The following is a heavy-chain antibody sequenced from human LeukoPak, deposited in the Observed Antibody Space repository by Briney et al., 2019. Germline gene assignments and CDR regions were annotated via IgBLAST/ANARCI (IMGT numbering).Heavy chain of an antibody. J-gene: IGHJ6*04. V-gene: IGHV3-21*01. CDR1: GFSFSAYA. D-gene: IGHD2-21*01. CDR2: LSSSSGYI. Sequence: GGSLRLSCAASGFSFSAYAMSWVRQAPGKGLEWVSSLSSSSGYIYYADSVKGRFTVSRDNAKNSLYLQMNSLRADDTAVYYCARDSGCGGFFYYYNVDVWGKGTTVTVSS. CDR3: ARDSGCGGFFYYYNVDV.